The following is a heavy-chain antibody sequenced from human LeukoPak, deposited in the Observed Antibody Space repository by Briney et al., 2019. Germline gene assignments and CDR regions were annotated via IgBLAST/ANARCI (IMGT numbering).Heavy chain of an antibody. CDR3: ARHAITMVQGEIDY. J-gene: IGHJ4*02. V-gene: IGHV4-39*01. D-gene: IGHD3-10*01. CDR2: IYYSGST. Sequence: SETLSLTCTVSGGSISSSSYYWGWIREPPGKGLEWIGSIYYSGSTYYNPSLKSRVTISVDTSKNQFSLKLSSVTAADTAVYYCARHAITMVQGEIDYWGQGTLVTVSS. CDR1: GGSISSSSYY.